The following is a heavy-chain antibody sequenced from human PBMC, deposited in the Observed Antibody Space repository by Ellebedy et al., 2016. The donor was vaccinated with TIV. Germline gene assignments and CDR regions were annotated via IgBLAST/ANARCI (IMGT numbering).Heavy chain of an antibody. Sequence: SETLSLTCTVSGGSISNYYWSWIRQPPGKGLEWIGYVFYSGGTSYNPSLKSRVTISVDTSKNHFSLKLTSVTAADTAVYFCARETTPLPAFDYWGQGALVTVSS. CDR2: VFYSGGT. D-gene: IGHD1-1*01. CDR1: GGSISNYY. V-gene: IGHV4-59*01. J-gene: IGHJ4*02. CDR3: ARETTPLPAFDY.